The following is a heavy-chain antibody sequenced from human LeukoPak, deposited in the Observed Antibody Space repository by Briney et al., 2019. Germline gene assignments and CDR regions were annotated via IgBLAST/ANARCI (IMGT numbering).Heavy chain of an antibody. J-gene: IGHJ1*01. D-gene: IGHD6-6*01. CDR3: ARIDSSIAAH. CDR2: IYYSGST. CDR1: GGSISSSSYS. Sequence: SETLPLTCTVSGGSISSSSYSWGWIRQPPGKGLEWIGSIYYSGSTYYNPSLKSRVTISVDTSKNQFSLKLSSVTAADTAVYYCARIDSSIAAHWGQGTLVTVSS. V-gene: IGHV4-39*01.